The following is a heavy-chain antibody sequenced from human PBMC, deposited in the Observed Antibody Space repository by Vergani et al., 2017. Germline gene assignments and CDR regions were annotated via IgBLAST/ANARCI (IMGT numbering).Heavy chain of an antibody. V-gene: IGHV4-34*01. Sequence: QVQLQQWGAGLLKPSETLSLTCAVYGGSFSGYYWSWIRQPPGKGLEWIGEINHSGSTNYNPSLKSRVTISVDTSKNQFSLKLSSVTAADTAVYYCARAADPYCSSTSCYAGYFDYWGQGTLVTVSS. J-gene: IGHJ4*02. D-gene: IGHD2-2*01. CDR2: INHSGST. CDR1: GGSFSGYY. CDR3: ARAADPYCSSTSCYAGYFDY.